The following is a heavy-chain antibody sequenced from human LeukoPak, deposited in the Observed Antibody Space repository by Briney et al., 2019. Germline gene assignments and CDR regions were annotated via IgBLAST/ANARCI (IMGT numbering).Heavy chain of an antibody. V-gene: IGHV4-34*01. CDR2: INHSGST. CDR3: ARGNRVFFGARGAPDY. CDR1: GGSFSGYY. J-gene: IGHJ4*02. D-gene: IGHD1-14*01. Sequence: PSETLSLTCAVYGGSFSGYYWNWIRQPPGKGLEWIGEINHSGSTNYNPSLKSRVTISVDTSKNQFSLKLSSVTAADTAVYYCARGNRVFFGARGAPDYWGQGTLVTVSS.